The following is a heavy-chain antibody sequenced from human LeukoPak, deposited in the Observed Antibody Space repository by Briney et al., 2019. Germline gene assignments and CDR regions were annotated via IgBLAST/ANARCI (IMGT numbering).Heavy chain of an antibody. V-gene: IGHV3-30*04. CDR2: ISYDGSNK. CDR1: GFTFSSYA. D-gene: IGHD2-8*01. CDR3: ARDGDIVLMVYALDY. J-gene: IGHJ4*02. Sequence: QPGRSLRLSCAASGFTFSSYAMHWVRQAPGKGLEWVAVISYDGSNKYYADSVKGRFTISRDNSKNTLYLQMNSLRAEDTAVYYCARDGDIVLMVYALDYWGQGTLVTVSS.